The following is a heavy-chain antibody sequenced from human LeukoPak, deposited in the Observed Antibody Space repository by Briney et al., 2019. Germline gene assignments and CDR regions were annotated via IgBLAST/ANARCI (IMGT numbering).Heavy chain of an antibody. D-gene: IGHD1-26*01. CDR2: ISSSSSYI. J-gene: IGHJ4*02. CDR3: ARSLGGSYYSPFDY. V-gene: IGHV3-21*01. Sequence: PGGSLRLSCAASGFTFSSYSMNWVRQAPGKGLEWVSSISSSSSYIYYADSVKGRFTISRDNAKNSLYLQMNSLRAEDTAVYYCARSLGGSYYSPFDYWGQGTLITVSS. CDR1: GFTFSSYS.